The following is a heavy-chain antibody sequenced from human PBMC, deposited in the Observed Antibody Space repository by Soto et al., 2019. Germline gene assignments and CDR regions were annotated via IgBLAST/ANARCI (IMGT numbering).Heavy chain of an antibody. CDR3: VGAASFDY. CDR2: ISSSGDNT. J-gene: IGHJ4*02. V-gene: IGHV3-23*01. CDR1: GFSFSSYT. D-gene: IGHD6-13*01. Sequence: GGSLRLSCSASGFSFSSYTLSWVRQAPGKGLEWVSTISSSGDNTYYTDSVKGRFTISRDNSKSTLYLQINSLRAEDTATYYCVGAASFDYWGQGTLVTVSS.